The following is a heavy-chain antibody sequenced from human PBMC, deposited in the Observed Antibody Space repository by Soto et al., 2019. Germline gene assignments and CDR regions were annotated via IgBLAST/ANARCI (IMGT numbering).Heavy chain of an antibody. CDR2: IWYDGSNK. Sequence: GGSLRLSCAASGFTFSSYGMHWVRQAPGKGLEWVAVIWYDGSNKYYADSVKGRFTISRDNSKNTLYLQMNSLRAEDTAVYYCARGQMGIAAAGTGAFDIWGQGTMVTVSS. CDR1: GFTFSSYG. J-gene: IGHJ3*02. D-gene: IGHD6-13*01. CDR3: ARGQMGIAAAGTGAFDI. V-gene: IGHV3-33*08.